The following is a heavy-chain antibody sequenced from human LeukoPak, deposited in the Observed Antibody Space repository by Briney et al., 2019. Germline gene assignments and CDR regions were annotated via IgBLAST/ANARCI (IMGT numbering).Heavy chain of an antibody. V-gene: IGHV4-59*01. J-gene: IGHJ5*02. CDR2: IYCSGST. Sequence: SETLSLTCTVSGGSISSYYWSWIRQPPGKGLEWIGYIYCSGSTNYNPSLKSRVTISVDTSKNQFSLKLSSVTAADTAVYYCARGINQRRYCSSTSCYNWFDPWGQGTLVTVSS. D-gene: IGHD2-2*01. CDR1: GGSISSYY. CDR3: ARGINQRRYCSSTSCYNWFDP.